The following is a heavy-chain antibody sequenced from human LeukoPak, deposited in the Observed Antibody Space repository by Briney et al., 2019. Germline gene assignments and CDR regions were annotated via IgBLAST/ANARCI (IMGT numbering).Heavy chain of an antibody. D-gene: IGHD7-27*01. CDR1: GFTFSDYT. J-gene: IGHJ2*01. CDR2: VSGSGSST. Sequence: GGSLRLSFAGLGFTFSDYTMTWVRQAPGKELEWVSSVSGSGSSTHYADSVKGRFTISTDKSKNTLYLQMNSLRSEDAAVYYCAKGTGSYWYFDLWGRGTLVTVSS. V-gene: IGHV3-23*01. CDR3: AKGTGSYWYFDL.